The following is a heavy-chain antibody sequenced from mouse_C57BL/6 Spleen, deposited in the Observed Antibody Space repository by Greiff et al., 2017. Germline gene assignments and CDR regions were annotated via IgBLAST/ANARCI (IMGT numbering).Heavy chain of an antibody. D-gene: IGHD4-1*01. CDR3: ARDSGPYFDY. CDR2: ISDGGSYT. Sequence: EVHLVESGGGLVKPGGSLKLSCAASGFTFSSYAMSWVRQTPEKRLEWVATISDGGSYTYYPDNVKGRFTISRDNAKNNLYLQMSHLKSEDTAMYYCARDSGPYFDYWGQGTTLTVSS. V-gene: IGHV5-4*01. CDR1: GFTFSSYA. J-gene: IGHJ2*01.